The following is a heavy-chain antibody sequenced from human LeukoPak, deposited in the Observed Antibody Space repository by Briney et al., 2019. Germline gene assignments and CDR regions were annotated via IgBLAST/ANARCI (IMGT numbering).Heavy chain of an antibody. V-gene: IGHV4-39*01. CDR3: ARHPELAY. J-gene: IGHJ4*02. CDR1: GGSISGTTYY. CDR2: VRYSGNT. Sequence: SETLSLTCSVSGGSISGTTYYWGWIRQPPGKGLEWIGSVRYSGNTYYNPSLQSRVTVSVDTSKNQFSLKVSSVTAADTAVYYCARHPELAYWGQGTLVTVSS.